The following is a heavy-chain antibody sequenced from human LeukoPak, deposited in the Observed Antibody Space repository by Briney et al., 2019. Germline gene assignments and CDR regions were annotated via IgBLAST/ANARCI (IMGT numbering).Heavy chain of an antibody. CDR3: ATVDCSGGSCYLGY. J-gene: IGHJ4*02. CDR1: GYTLTELS. Sequence: ASVKVSCKVSGYTLTELSMHWVRQAPGKGLEWMGGFDPEDGEAIYAQKFQGRVTMTEDTSTDTAYMELSSLRSEDTAVYYCATVDCSGGSCYLGYWGQGALVTVSS. CDR2: FDPEDGEA. D-gene: IGHD2-15*01. V-gene: IGHV1-24*01.